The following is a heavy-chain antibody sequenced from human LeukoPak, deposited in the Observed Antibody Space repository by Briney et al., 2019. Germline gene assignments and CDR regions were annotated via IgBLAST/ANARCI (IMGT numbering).Heavy chain of an antibody. Sequence: QTGESLKISCAASGFTFSSYAMSWVRQAPGKGLEWVSAISGSGGSTYYADSVKGRFTISRDNSKNTLYLQMNSLRAEDTAVYYCAKGPRWLDLFLWGQGTLVTVSS. J-gene: IGHJ4*02. CDR1: GFTFSSYA. V-gene: IGHV3-23*01. CDR3: AKGPRWLDLFL. CDR2: ISGSGGST. D-gene: IGHD3-22*01.